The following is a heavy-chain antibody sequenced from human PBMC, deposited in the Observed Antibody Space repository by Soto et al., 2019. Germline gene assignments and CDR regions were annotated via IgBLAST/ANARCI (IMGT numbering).Heavy chain of an antibody. CDR3: GRLGGYYQAFDN. CDR2: IYYTGTT. Sequence: SATLSLTCTVSRGSIRDYCWSWIRQPPGKGLEWIGYIYYTGTTSYNPSLKSRLTISEDTSKNQFSLKLRSVTSADTAVYYCGRLGGYYQAFDNWGQGTLVTVSS. V-gene: IGHV4-59*08. CDR1: RGSIRDYC. D-gene: IGHD3-22*01. J-gene: IGHJ4*02.